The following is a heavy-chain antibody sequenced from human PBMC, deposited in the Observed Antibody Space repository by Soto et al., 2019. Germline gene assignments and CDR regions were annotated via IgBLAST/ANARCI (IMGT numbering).Heavy chain of an antibody. J-gene: IGHJ6*02. CDR3: TKSPPGGSSWYYYYYCMDV. Sequence: QVQLVESGGGVVQPGRSLRLSCAASGFTFSSYGMHWVRQAPGKGLEWVAVISYDGSNKYYADSVKGRFTISRDNSKNTLYLQMNSLRAEDTAEYYCTKSPPGGSSWYYYYYCMDVWGQGTTVTVCS. D-gene: IGHD6-13*01. V-gene: IGHV3-30*18. CDR1: GFTFSSYG. CDR2: ISYDGSNK.